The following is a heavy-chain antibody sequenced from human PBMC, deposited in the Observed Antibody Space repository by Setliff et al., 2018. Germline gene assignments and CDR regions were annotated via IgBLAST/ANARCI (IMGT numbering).Heavy chain of an antibody. CDR3: ARGDSSDMVVVPDAMRRGWFDP. CDR1: GGSISSGSFY. J-gene: IGHJ5*02. V-gene: IGHV4-61*02. CDR2: IYISGKI. Sequence: SETLSLTCTVSGGSISSGSFYWSWIRHPAGKGLEWIGRIYISGKINYNPSPKTRVTMSIDTSTNQFSLTLTSLTAADTSVYYCARGDSSDMVVVPDAMRRGWFDPWGQGTLVTVSS. D-gene: IGHD2-2*01.